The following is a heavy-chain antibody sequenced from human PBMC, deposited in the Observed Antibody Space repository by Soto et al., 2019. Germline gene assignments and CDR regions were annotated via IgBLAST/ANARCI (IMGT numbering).Heavy chain of an antibody. CDR1: GDSVSSNSAA. J-gene: IGHJ6*02. Sequence: SQTLSLTCAISGDSVSSNSAAWNWIRQSPSRGLEWLGRTYYRSKWYNDYTVSVKSRITINPDTSKNQFSLQLNSVTPEDTAVYYCSRGLVGYSGGWVPYYYYGMDVWGQGTTVTVSS. D-gene: IGHD6-19*01. V-gene: IGHV6-1*01. CDR2: TYYRSKWYN. CDR3: SRGLVGYSGGWVPYYYYGMDV.